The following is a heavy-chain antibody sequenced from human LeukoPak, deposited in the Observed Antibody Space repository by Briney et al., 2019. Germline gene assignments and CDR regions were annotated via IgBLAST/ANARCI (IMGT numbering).Heavy chain of an antibody. CDR1: GFTFDDYG. J-gene: IGHJ4*02. CDR3: AKHSSGWYEYYFDY. V-gene: IGHV3-23*01. CDR2: ISGSGGST. D-gene: IGHD6-19*01. Sequence: TGGSLRLSCAASGFTFDDYGMSWVRQAPGKGLEWVSAISGSGGSTYYADSVKGRFTISRHNSKNTLYLQMNSLRAEDTAVYYCAKHSSGWYEYYFDYWGQGTLVTVSS.